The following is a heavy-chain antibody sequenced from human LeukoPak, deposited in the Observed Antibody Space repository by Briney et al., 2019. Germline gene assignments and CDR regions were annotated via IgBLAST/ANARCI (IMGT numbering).Heavy chain of an antibody. CDR1: GYTVISYG. Sequence: ASVKVSCKAFGYTVISYGVTWVRQAPGQGLEWMGWISGYNGYTNYAQNFQDRVTMTTDTSTNTAYMELRSLRSDDTAVYYCARLGYCTNGVCYRKHNRLDPWGQGTLVTVSP. D-gene: IGHD2-8*01. CDR3: ARLGYCTNGVCYRKHNRLDP. V-gene: IGHV1-18*01. CDR2: ISGYNGYT. J-gene: IGHJ5*02.